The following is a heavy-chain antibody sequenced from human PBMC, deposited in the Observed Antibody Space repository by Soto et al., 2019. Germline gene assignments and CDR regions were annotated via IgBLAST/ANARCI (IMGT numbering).Heavy chain of an antibody. CDR2: ISGSGGST. Sequence: EVQLLESGGGLVRPGGSLRLSCAVSGFMFSSYAMTWVRQAPGKGLEWVSSISGSGGSTYYSDSVRGRFTISRDNSKKMLYLEMNSLKGDDTAVYYCAKDGSWGDHYYFDNRGQGTLVTVSS. D-gene: IGHD2-21*02. CDR1: GFMFSSYA. CDR3: AKDGSWGDHYYFDN. J-gene: IGHJ4*02. V-gene: IGHV3-23*01.